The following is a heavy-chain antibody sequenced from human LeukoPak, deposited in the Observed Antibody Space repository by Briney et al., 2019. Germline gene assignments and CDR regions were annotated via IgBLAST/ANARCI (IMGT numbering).Heavy chain of an antibody. D-gene: IGHD4-23*01. J-gene: IGHJ6*03. CDR3: AREKRDYGGNPPYYYYYMDV. CDR1: GGSISSYY. Sequence: PSETLSLTCTVPGGSISSYYWSWIRQPPGKGLEWIGYIYYSGSTNYNPSLKSRVTISVDTSKNQFSLKLSSVTAADTAVYYCAREKRDYGGNPPYYYYYMDVWGKGTTVTVSS. V-gene: IGHV4-59*01. CDR2: IYYSGST.